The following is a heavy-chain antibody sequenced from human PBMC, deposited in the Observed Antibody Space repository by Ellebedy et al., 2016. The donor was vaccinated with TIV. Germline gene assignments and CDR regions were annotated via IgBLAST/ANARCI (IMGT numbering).Heavy chain of an antibody. CDR3: ARGIAGAGIGNWFDS. CDR1: GYTFATYW. CDR2: IFPFDSDT. Sequence: GESLKISXKGSGYTFATYWIGWVRQMPGKGLEWMGIIFPFDSDTRYSPSFQGQVTISADNSIDTAYLQWSSLEASDTAIYYGARGIAGAGIGNWFDSWGQGTLVTVSS. J-gene: IGHJ5*01. D-gene: IGHD6-19*01. V-gene: IGHV5-51*01.